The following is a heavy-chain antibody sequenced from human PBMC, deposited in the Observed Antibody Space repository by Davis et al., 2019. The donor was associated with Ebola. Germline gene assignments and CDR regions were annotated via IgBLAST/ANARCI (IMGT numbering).Heavy chain of an antibody. CDR1: GFTVGSKY. CDR3: ARSWSGSYYGYYFDY. J-gene: IGHJ4*02. D-gene: IGHD1-26*01. CDR2: ISSSGSTI. Sequence: GESLKISCAASGFTVGSKYMSWIRQAPGKGLEWVSYISSSGSTIYYADSVKGRFTISRDNAKNSLYLQMNSLRAEDTAVYYCARSWSGSYYGYYFDYWGQGTLVTVSS. V-gene: IGHV3-11*04.